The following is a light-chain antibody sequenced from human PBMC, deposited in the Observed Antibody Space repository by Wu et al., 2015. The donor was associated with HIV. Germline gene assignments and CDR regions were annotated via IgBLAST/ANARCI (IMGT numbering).Light chain of an antibody. CDR1: QSVSSN. CDR3: QQRSNWPPR. Sequence: EIVLTQSPATLSVSPGERATLSCRASQSVSSNLAWYQQKPGQAPRLLLYGTSTRATDIPPRFSGSGSGTEFTLTISSVQSEDFAVYYCQQRSNWPPRFGGGTKVEIK. V-gene: IGKV3-15*01. CDR2: GTS. J-gene: IGKJ4*02.